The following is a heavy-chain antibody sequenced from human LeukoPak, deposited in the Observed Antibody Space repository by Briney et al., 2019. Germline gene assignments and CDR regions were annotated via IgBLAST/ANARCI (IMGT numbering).Heavy chain of an antibody. CDR2: IRYDGSNK. V-gene: IGHV3-30*02. CDR3: AKVDRPLGYCSGGSCHHDAFDI. D-gene: IGHD2-15*01. J-gene: IGHJ3*02. Sequence: GGSLRLSCAASGFTFSSYGMHWVRQAPGKGLEWVAFIRYDGSNKYYADSVKGRFTISRDNSKNTLYLQMNSLRAEDTAVYYCAKVDRPLGYCSGGSCHHDAFDIWGQGTMVTVSS. CDR1: GFTFSSYG.